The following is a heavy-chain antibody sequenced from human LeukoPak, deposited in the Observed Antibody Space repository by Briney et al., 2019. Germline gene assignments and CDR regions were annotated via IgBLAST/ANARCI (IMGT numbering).Heavy chain of an antibody. J-gene: IGHJ6*02. Sequence: SETLSLTCTVSGGSISSYYWSWIRQPPGKGLEWIGYIYYSGSTNYNPSLKSRVTISVDTSKNQFSLNLSSVTAADTAVYYCARMGYCSSTSCYTGAVYYYYGMDVWGQGTTVTVSS. CDR1: GGSISSYY. D-gene: IGHD2-2*02. V-gene: IGHV4-59*01. CDR3: ARMGYCSSTSCYTGAVYYYYGMDV. CDR2: IYYSGST.